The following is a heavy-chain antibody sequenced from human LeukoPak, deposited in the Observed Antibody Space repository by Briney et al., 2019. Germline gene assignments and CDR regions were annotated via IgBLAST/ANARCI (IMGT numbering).Heavy chain of an antibody. V-gene: IGHV1-2*02. Sequence: GASVKVSGKASGYTFTGYYMHWVRQAPGQGLEWMGWINPNSGGTNYAQKFQGRVTMTRDTSISTAYMELSRLRSDDTAVYYCARAGRALYYDSSGFNFDYWGQGTLVTVSS. CDR2: INPNSGGT. D-gene: IGHD3-22*01. CDR3: ARAGRALYYDSSGFNFDY. CDR1: GYTFTGYY. J-gene: IGHJ4*02.